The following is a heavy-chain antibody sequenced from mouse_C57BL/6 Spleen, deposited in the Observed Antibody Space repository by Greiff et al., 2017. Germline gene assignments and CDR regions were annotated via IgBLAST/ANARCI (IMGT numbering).Heavy chain of an antibody. D-gene: IGHD1-1*01. Sequence: VQLQQSGAELVKPGASVKLSCTASGFNITDYYMHWVKQRTEQGLEWIGRIDPEGGETKYAQKFQGKATITAATSSNTAYLQLSSLTSKDTAVYYCVYGGSYGGFAYWGQGTLVTVSA. CDR2: IDPEGGET. CDR1: GFNITDYY. V-gene: IGHV14-2*01. J-gene: IGHJ3*01. CDR3: VYGGSYGGFAY.